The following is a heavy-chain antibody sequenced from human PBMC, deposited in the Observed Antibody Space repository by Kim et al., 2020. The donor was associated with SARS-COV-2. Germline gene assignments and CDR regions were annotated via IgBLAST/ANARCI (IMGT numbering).Heavy chain of an antibody. CDR3: ARETITGTITTYFDY. D-gene: IGHD1-7*01. Sequence: GGSLRLSCAASGFTFSSYSMNWVRQAPGKGLEWVSYISSSSSTIYYADSVKGRFTISRDNAKNSLYLQMNSLRDEDTAVYYCARETITGTITTYFDYWGQGTLVTVSS. CDR1: GFTFSSYS. CDR2: ISSSSSTI. V-gene: IGHV3-48*02. J-gene: IGHJ4*02.